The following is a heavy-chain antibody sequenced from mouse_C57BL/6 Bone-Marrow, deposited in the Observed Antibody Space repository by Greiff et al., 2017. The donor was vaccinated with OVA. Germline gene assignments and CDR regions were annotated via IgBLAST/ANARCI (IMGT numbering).Heavy chain of an antibody. CDR3: ARLLIYYDNDGLAY. J-gene: IGHJ3*01. D-gene: IGHD2-4*01. V-gene: IGHV5-6*01. CDR2: ISSGGSYT. Sequence: EVQLMESGGDLVKPGGSLKLSCAASGFTFSSYGMSWVRQTPDKRLEWVATISSGGSYTYYPDSVKGRFTISRDNAKNTLYLQMSSLKSEDTAMYYCARLLIYYDNDGLAYWGQGTLVTVSA. CDR1: GFTFSSYG.